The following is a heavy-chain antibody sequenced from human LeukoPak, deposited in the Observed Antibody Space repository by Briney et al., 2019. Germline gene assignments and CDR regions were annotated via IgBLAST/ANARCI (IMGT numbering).Heavy chain of an antibody. CDR2: IYTSGST. V-gene: IGHV4-4*07. Sequence: SETLSLSCTVSGGSISSYYRSWIRQPAGKELEWIGRIYTSGSTNYNPSLKSRVTMSVDPSKNQFSLKLTSVTAADTAVYYCARDRGLYGEVLFDPWGQGTLVTVSS. CDR1: GGSISSYY. D-gene: IGHD3-10*01. CDR3: ARDRGLYGEVLFDP. J-gene: IGHJ5*02.